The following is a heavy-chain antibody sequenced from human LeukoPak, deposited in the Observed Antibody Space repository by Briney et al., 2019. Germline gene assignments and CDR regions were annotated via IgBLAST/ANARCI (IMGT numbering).Heavy chain of an antibody. D-gene: IGHD2-2*01. J-gene: IGHJ4*02. CDR1: GYTFTGYY. CDR2: INPHSGGT. Sequence: GASLKVSCKASGYTFTGYYIHCVRQAPGQGLEWMGWINPHSGGTNYAQKFQGGVTMTRDTSITTAYMELSSLRSDDTAVYYCARDVGEYCSSTNCYASHYWGQGTLVTVSS. V-gene: IGHV1-2*02. CDR3: ARDVGEYCSSTNCYASHY.